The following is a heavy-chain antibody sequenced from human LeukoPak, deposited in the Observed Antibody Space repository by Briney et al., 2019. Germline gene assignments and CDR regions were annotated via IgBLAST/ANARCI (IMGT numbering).Heavy chain of an antibody. J-gene: IGHJ2*01. D-gene: IGHD3-3*01. V-gene: IGHV4-38-2*02. CDR3: ARDRSIFGVVRAERYFDL. Sequence: SETLSLTCTVSGYSISSGFYWGWIRQPPGKGLEWIGSIFHSGSTYFNPSLKSRVTISVDTSKNQFSLKLSSVTAADTAVYYCARDRSIFGVVRAERYFDLWGRGTLVTVSS. CDR1: GYSISSGFY. CDR2: IFHSGST.